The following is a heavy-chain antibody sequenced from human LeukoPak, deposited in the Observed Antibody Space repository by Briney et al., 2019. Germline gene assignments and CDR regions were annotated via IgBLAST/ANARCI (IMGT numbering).Heavy chain of an antibody. CDR2: INAGNNNT. D-gene: IGHD2-8*02. CDR3: AVELVN. J-gene: IGHJ4*02. Sequence: ASVKVSCKTSGYTFTDYALHWVRQAPGQRLEWMGWINAGNNNTKCSQKFQGRVSITTVTSASTAYMELSSLGSQDTAVYYCAVELVNWGQGTLVTVSS. CDR1: GYTFTDYA. V-gene: IGHV1-3*01.